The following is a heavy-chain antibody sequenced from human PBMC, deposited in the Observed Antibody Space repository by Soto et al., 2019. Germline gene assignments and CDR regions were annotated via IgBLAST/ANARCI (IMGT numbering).Heavy chain of an antibody. D-gene: IGHD3-10*01. J-gene: IGHJ4*02. CDR1: GGSISSYY. CDR3: ARSLGYYGSGSYHFDY. Sequence: SETLSLTCTVSGGSISSYYWSWIRQPPGKGLEWIGYIYYSGSTNYNPSLKSRVTISVDTSKNQFSLKLSSVTAADTAVYYCARSLGYYGSGSYHFDYWGQGTLVTVSS. CDR2: IYYSGST. V-gene: IGHV4-59*01.